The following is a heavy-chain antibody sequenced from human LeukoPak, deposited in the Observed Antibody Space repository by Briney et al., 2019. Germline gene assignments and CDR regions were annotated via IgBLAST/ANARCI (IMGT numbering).Heavy chain of an antibody. Sequence: SETLSLTCTVSGGSISCGGSISSSSYYWGWIRQPPGKGLEWLGSIYYSGSTYYNPSLKSRVTISVDTSKNQFSLKLSSVAAADTAVYYCAREDYYGSGSTLGLIYYYYYMDVWGKGTTVTVSS. J-gene: IGHJ6*03. CDR2: IYYSGST. D-gene: IGHD3-10*01. CDR3: AREDYYGSGSTLGLIYYYYYMDV. V-gene: IGHV4-39*02. CDR1: GGSISCGGSISSSSYY.